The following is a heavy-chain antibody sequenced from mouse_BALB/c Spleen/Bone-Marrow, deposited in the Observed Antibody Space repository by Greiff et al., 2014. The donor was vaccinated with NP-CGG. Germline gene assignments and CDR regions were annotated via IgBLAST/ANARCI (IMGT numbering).Heavy chain of an antibody. D-gene: IGHD2-12*01. CDR3: TRPELRRGGYALDY. CDR2: ISPSNGRS. CDR1: GCSFTSYW. Sequence: VQLQESRAELVKPGASVRLSCKASGCSFTSYWMHWVKQRPGQGLEWIGEISPSNGRSNYNEKFKSKATLTVDKSSSTAYMQLSGLTSEDSAVYYCTRPELRRGGYALDYWGLGTSVTVSS. V-gene: IGHV1S81*02. J-gene: IGHJ4*01.